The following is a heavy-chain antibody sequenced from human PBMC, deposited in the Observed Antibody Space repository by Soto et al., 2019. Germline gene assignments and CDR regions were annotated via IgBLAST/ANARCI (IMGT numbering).Heavy chain of an antibody. Sequence: SETLSLTCTVSGGSISSYYWSWIRQPPGKGLEWIGYIYYSGSTNYNPSLKSRVTISVDTSKNQFSPKLSSVTAADTAVYYCAREGDFGPFDYWGQGTLVTVSS. J-gene: IGHJ4*02. CDR3: AREGDFGPFDY. D-gene: IGHD3-16*01. CDR1: GGSISSYY. V-gene: IGHV4-59*01. CDR2: IYYSGST.